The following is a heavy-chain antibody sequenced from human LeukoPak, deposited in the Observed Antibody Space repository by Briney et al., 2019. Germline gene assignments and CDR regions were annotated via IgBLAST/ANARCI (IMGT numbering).Heavy chain of an antibody. CDR1: GGSISSYY. CDR3: ARGSVVITNYYYYYYMDV. Sequence: PSETLSLTCTVSGGSISSYYWSWIRQPAGKGLEWIGRIYTSGSTNYNPSLKSRVTMSVDTSKNQFSLKLSSVTAADTAVYYCARGSVVITNYYYYYYMDVWGKGTTVTVSS. V-gene: IGHV4-4*07. J-gene: IGHJ6*03. CDR2: IYTSGST. D-gene: IGHD3-22*01.